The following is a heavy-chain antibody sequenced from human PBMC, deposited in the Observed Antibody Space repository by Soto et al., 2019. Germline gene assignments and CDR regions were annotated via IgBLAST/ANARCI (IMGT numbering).Heavy chain of an antibody. D-gene: IGHD3-10*01. V-gene: IGHV4-31*03. CDR1: GGSISSGGYY. CDR2: IYYSGST. Sequence: SETLSLTCTVSGGSISSGGYYWSWIRQHPGKGLEWIGYIYYSGSTYYNPSLKSRVTISVDTSKNQFSLKLSSVTAADTAVYYCARGIRGVMGNWFDPWGQGTPVTVSS. J-gene: IGHJ5*02. CDR3: ARGIRGVMGNWFDP.